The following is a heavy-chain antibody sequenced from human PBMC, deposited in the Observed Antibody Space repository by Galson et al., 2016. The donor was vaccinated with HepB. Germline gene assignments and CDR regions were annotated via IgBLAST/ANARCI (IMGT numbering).Heavy chain of an antibody. Sequence: SLRLSCAASGFTFSDHWMTWARQRPGRGLEWVANIRQDGSDKHYVDFVKGRSTVSRDNARNSMYLHMERLRVDDTAVYYCARRLSVLVGAASGWGDGMDVWGKGTTVTVSS. D-gene: IGHD2-15*01. J-gene: IGHJ6*04. V-gene: IGHV3-7*01. CDR1: GFTFSDHW. CDR3: ARRLSVLVGAASGWGDGMDV. CDR2: IRQDGSDK.